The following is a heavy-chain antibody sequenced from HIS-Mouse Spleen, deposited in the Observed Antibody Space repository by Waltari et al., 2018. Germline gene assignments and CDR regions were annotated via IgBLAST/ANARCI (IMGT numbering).Heavy chain of an antibody. D-gene: IGHD6-13*01. V-gene: IGHV4-39*07. CDR2: IYYSGST. J-gene: IGHJ2*01. Sequence: QLQLQESGPGLVKPSETLSLTCTVSCGSISCSSYPWGWSRQPPGKGLAGIGSIYYSGSTYYNPSLKSRVTISVDTSKNQFSLQLSSVTAADTAVYYCAREIPYSSSWYDWYFDLWGRGTLVTVSS. CDR1: CGSISCSSYP. CDR3: AREIPYSSSWYDWYFDL.